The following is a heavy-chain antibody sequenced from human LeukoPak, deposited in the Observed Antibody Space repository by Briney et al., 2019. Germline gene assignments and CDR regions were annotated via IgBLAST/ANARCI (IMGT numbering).Heavy chain of an antibody. CDR3: AKEPGYCSGGSCYHYFDY. Sequence: GGSLRLSCAACGFTFSSYAMSWVRQAPGKGLEWVSAISGSGGSTYYADSVKGRFTISRDNSKNTLYLQMNSLRAEDTAVYYCAKEPGYCSGGSCYHYFDYWGQGTLVTVSS. V-gene: IGHV3-23*01. D-gene: IGHD2-15*01. CDR1: GFTFSSYA. J-gene: IGHJ4*02. CDR2: ISGSGGST.